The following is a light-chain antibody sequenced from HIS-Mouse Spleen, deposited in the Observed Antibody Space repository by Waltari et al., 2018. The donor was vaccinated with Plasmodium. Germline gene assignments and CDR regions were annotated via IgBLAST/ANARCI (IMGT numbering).Light chain of an antibody. Sequence: QSALTQPPSASGSPGQSVTISCTGTSSDVGGYNYVSWYQQHPGKAPKLMIYEVSKRPSGVPVRFSGSKSGNTASLTVSGLQAEDEADYYCSSYAGSSVFGTGTKVTVL. CDR2: EVS. CDR1: SSDVGGYNY. CDR3: SSYAGSSV. J-gene: IGLJ1*01. V-gene: IGLV2-8*01.